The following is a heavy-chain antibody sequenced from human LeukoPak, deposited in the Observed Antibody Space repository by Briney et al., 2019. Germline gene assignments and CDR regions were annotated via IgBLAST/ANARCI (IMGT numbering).Heavy chain of an antibody. V-gene: IGHV4-34*01. CDR1: GGSFSSYY. CDR2: IYYSGST. J-gene: IGHJ6*03. Sequence: PSETLSLTCAVYGGSFSSYYWGWIRQPPGKGLEWIGSIYYSGSTYYNPSLKSRVTISVDTSKNQFSLKLSSVTAADTAVYYCARIAIPYSSGWYGGPRYYYYYMDVWGKGTTVTVSS. CDR3: ARIAIPYSSGWYGGPRYYYYYMDV. D-gene: IGHD6-19*01.